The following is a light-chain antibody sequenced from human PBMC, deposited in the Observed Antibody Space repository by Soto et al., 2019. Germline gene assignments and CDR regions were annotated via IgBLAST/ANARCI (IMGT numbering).Light chain of an antibody. J-gene: IGKJ1*01. V-gene: IGKV3-20*01. CDR2: DAS. CDR3: QQYGNQPQT. CDR1: QTVSSNY. Sequence: TVLTQSPGTLSLSPGEGATLSCRASQTVSSNYVAWYQMKPGQAPRLLIYDASTRATGIRDRFSGGGSGTDFTPTITNLEPEDLAEYICQQYGNQPQTFGQGTKVEIK.